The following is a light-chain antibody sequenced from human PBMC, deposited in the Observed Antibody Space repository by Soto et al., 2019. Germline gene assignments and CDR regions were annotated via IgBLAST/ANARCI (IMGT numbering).Light chain of an antibody. J-gene: IGKJ1*01. V-gene: IGKV1-39*01. CDR1: QAISSW. CDR3: QQSYSSPRT. CDR2: LAS. Sequence: DIHMTQSPSTLSGSVGDRVTITCRASQAISSWLAWYQQKPGKAPELLIYLASSLQSGVPSRFSGSGSGTDFTLTISSLQPEDFATYYCQQSYSSPRTFGQGTKVDIK.